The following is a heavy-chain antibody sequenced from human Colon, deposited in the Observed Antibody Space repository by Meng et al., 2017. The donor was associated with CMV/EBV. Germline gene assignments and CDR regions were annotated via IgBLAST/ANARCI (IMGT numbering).Heavy chain of an antibody. V-gene: IGHV1-69*05. J-gene: IGHJ6*02. D-gene: IGHD2-2*02. CDR3: ARAWGEPDIVVVRAAIRSYDYGMDV. CDR1: GGTFSSYA. Sequence: SVKVSCKASGGTFSSYAISWVRQAPGQGLEWMGGIIPIFGTANYAQKFQGRVTITTDESTSTAYMELSSLRSEDTAVYYCARAWGEPDIVVVRAAIRSYDYGMDVWGQGTTVTVSS. CDR2: IIPIFGTA.